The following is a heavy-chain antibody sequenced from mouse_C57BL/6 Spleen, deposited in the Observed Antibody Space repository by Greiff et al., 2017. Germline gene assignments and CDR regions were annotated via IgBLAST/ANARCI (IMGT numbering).Heavy chain of an antibody. J-gene: IGHJ4*01. CDR3: ARRVYGYGAMDY. V-gene: IGHV5-6*01. D-gene: IGHD2-2*01. Sequence: EVQGVESGGDLVKPGGSLKLSCAASGFTFSSYGMSWVRQTPDKRLEWVATISSGGSYTYYPDSVKGRFTISRDNAKNTLYLQMSSLKSEDTAMYYCARRVYGYGAMDYWGQGTSVTVSS. CDR2: ISSGGSYT. CDR1: GFTFSSYG.